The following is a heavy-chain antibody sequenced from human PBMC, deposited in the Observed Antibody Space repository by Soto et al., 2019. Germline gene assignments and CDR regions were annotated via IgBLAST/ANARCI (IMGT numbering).Heavy chain of an antibody. J-gene: IGHJ4*02. Sequence: GGSLRLSCAASGFTFDDYAMHWVRQAPGKGLEWVSGISWNSGSIGYADYVKGRFTISRDNAKNSLYLQMNSLRAEDTALYYCAKVGYDSSGYFDYWGQGTLVTVSS. D-gene: IGHD3-22*01. CDR1: GFTFDDYA. V-gene: IGHV3-9*01. CDR2: ISWNSGSI. CDR3: AKVGYDSSGYFDY.